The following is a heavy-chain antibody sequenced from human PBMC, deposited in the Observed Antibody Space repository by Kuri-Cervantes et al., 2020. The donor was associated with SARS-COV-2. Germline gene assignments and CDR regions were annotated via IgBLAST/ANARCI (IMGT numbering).Heavy chain of an antibody. V-gene: IGHV1-69*13. CDR3: AQGNRHEYGDLVY. D-gene: IGHD1-14*01. CDR2: TIPVFGTG. Sequence: SVKVSCKASGYTFTSYGISWVRQAPGQGLEWMGGTIPVFGTGHYAQKFQGRVTITADESTSTAYLELSSLTSEDTAVYYCAQGNRHEYGDLVYWGQGTLVTVSS. CDR1: GYTFTSYG. J-gene: IGHJ4*02.